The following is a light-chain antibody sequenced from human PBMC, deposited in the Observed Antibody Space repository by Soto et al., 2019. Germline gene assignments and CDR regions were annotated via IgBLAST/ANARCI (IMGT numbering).Light chain of an antibody. J-gene: IGKJ5*01. CDR2: GAS. CDR3: QQRSNCPTST. V-gene: IGKV3-11*02. Sequence: THSAATLSVSPGQRVTLSCRASQSIXSYFDWYEGRPGQAPRILSXGASSRGTGIPARFSGSGSGRHFTLTLSSLEPEEFAFYYCQQRSNCPTSTFGQGTRLDIK. CDR1: QSIXSY.